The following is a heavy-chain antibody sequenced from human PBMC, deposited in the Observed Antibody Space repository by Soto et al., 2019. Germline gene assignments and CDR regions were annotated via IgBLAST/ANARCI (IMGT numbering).Heavy chain of an antibody. J-gene: IGHJ6*02. CDR1: GGIFSSYA. D-gene: IGHD3-10*01. Sequence: SVKVSCKASGGIFSSYAISWVRQAPGQGLEWMGGIIPIFGTANYAQKLQGRVTITADESTSTAYMELSSLRSEDTAVYYCARGTMVRGVRPYYYYGMDVWGQGTTVTVSS. CDR3: ARGTMVRGVRPYYYYGMDV. V-gene: IGHV1-69*13. CDR2: IIPIFGTA.